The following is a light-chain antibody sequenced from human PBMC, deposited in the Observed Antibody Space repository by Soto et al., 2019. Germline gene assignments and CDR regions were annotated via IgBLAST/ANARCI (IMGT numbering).Light chain of an antibody. CDR1: ELPKEY. CDR2: KDT. CDR3: HVWDSSSDHYV. Sequence: SYELTQPPSVSVSPGQTARITCSGDELPKEYAYWYQQKPGQAPLLVIYKDTERPSGIPERFSASSSGTTVTLTISGVQAEDEADYYCHVWDSSSDHYVFGTGTKVTVL. J-gene: IGLJ1*01. V-gene: IGLV3-25*02.